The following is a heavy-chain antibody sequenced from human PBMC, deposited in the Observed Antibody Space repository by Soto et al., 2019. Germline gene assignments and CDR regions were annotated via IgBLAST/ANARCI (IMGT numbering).Heavy chain of an antibody. D-gene: IGHD1-26*01. Sequence: SETLSLTCTVSGGSISSGDYYWSWIRQPPGKGLEWIGYIYYSGGTYYNPSLKSRVTISVDTSKNQFSLKLSSVTAADTAVYYCARAWELLGFFFDYWGQGTLVTVSS. J-gene: IGHJ4*02. CDR2: IYYSGGT. V-gene: IGHV4-30-4*01. CDR1: GGSISSGDYY. CDR3: ARAWELLGFFFDY.